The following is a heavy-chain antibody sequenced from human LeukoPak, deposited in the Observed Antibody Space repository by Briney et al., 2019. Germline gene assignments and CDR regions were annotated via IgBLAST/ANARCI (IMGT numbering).Heavy chain of an antibody. CDR1: GFTFSSYS. Sequence: GGSLRLSCAASGFTFSSYSMNWARQAPGKGLEWVSSISSSSSYIYYADSVKGRFTISRDNAKNSLYLQMNSLRAEDTAVYYCERDLSIQLWFFDYWGQGTLVTVSS. D-gene: IGHD5-18*01. V-gene: IGHV3-21*01. CDR3: ERDLSIQLWFFDY. CDR2: ISSSSSYI. J-gene: IGHJ4*02.